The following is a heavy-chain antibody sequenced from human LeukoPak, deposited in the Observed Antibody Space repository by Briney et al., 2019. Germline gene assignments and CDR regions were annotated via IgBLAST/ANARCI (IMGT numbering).Heavy chain of an antibody. V-gene: IGHV3-21*04. CDR1: AFILNAYN. D-gene: IGHD1-26*01. Sequence: PGGFLRLSCAASAFILNAYNMNWVRQAPGKGLEWVSSISYTGTYIYYADSVKGRFTISRDNAQNSLYLQMNSLRAEDTAIYYCVRDRGTYRPIDYWGQGTLVTVSS. CDR3: VRDRGTYRPIDY. CDR2: ISYTGTYI. J-gene: IGHJ4*02.